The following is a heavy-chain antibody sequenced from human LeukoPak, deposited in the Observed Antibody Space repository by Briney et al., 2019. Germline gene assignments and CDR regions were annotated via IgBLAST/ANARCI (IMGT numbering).Heavy chain of an antibody. D-gene: IGHD1-26*01. J-gene: IGHJ4*02. CDR2: IYPDDSDT. CDR1: GYSFTSYW. V-gene: IGHV5-51*01. Sequence: HGESLKISCKGFGYSFTSYWIGWVRQMLGKGLEWMGIIYPDDSDTRYSPSFQGQVNISADKSISIAYLQWSSLKASDTAMYYCARRRDLYSGSYYTFDYWGQGTLVTVSS. CDR3: ARRRDLYSGSYYTFDY.